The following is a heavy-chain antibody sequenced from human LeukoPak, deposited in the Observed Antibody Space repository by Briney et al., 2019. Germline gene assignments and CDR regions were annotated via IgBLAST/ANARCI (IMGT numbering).Heavy chain of an antibody. CDR2: IYYNGST. CDR3: ARARGRAAAGPFDY. V-gene: IGHV4-59*01. CDR1: GGSISSYY. D-gene: IGHD6-13*01. J-gene: IGHJ4*02. Sequence: SETLSLTCTVSGGSISSYYWSWIRQPPGKGLEWIGYIYYNGSTNYNPSLKSRVTISVDTSKNQFSLKLSSVTAADTAVYYCARARGRAAAGPFDYWGQGTLVTVSS.